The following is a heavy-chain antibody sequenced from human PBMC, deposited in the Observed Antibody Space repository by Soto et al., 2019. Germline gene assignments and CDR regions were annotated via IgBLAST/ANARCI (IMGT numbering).Heavy chain of an antibody. J-gene: IGHJ4*02. CDR2: ISGDGSTI. Sequence: EVQLVESGGGLVQPGGSLRLSCAGSGFSFTYWMHWVRQAPGEGLVWVSRISGDGSTINYADSVRGRFTISRDNARNTLFLPMDNLRVEDTAVYYCARAGSYRFDYWGQGTLVTVSS. CDR1: GFSFTYW. CDR3: ARAGSYRFDY. V-gene: IGHV3-74*01.